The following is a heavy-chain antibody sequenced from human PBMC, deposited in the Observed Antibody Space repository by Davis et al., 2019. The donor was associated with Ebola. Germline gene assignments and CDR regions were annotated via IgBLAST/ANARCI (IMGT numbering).Heavy chain of an antibody. J-gene: IGHJ6*02. CDR2: IRSKANSYAT. D-gene: IGHD5-12*01. Sequence: GESLKISCAASGFTFSGSAMHWVRQASGKGLEWVGRIRSKANSYATAYAASVKGRFTISRDNAKNSLYLQMNSLRAEDTAVYYCARDSGYDYGGYYYYGMDVWGQGTTVTVSS. V-gene: IGHV3-73*01. CDR3: ARDSGYDYGGYYYYGMDV. CDR1: GFTFSGSA.